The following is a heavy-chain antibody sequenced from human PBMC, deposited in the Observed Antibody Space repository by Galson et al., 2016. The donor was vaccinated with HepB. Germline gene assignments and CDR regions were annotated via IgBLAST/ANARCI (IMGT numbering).Heavy chain of an antibody. CDR1: GYSFTTNL. D-gene: IGHD4-11*01. CDR2: ISPRDSDT. J-gene: IGHJ4*02. CDR3: TRDDYTGE. V-gene: IGHV5-51*01. Sequence: QSGAEVTKPGESLTISCKGSGYSFTTNLIGWVRQMPGKGLEWMGIISPRDSDTRYSPSFQGQVTISADKSISTAYLQWSSLKASDSGMYYCTRDDYTGEWGQGTLGTVSS.